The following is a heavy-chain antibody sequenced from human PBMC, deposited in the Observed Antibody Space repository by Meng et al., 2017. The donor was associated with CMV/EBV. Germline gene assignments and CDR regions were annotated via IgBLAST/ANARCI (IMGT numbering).Heavy chain of an antibody. V-gene: IGHV3-21*01. Sequence: GESPKISRAASGFTLSSYSMNWVRQAPGEGLEWVSSISSSGTYIYYADSVKGRFTISRDNAQNSLYLQMNSLRAEDTAVYYCARDVSPRSSAYFAIYYFYALDVWGQGTTVTVSS. CDR1: GFTLSSYS. CDR3: ARDVSPRSSAYFAIYYFYALDV. J-gene: IGHJ6*02. CDR2: ISSSGTYI. D-gene: IGHD2-21*01.